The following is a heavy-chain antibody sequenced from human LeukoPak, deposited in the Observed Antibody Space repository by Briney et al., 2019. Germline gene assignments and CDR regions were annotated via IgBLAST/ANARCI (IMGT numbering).Heavy chain of an antibody. CDR3: ARAGSDYYPSFDY. J-gene: IGHJ4*02. D-gene: IGHD3-22*01. Sequence: GGSLRLSCAASGFTFGSYWMKWVRQAPGKGLEWVANINKGGSEKYYVDSVKGRFTISRDDAKNSRYLQMNSQRAGDTAVYYCARAGSDYYPSFDYWGQGTLVTVSS. V-gene: IGHV3-7*01. CDR1: GFTFGSYW. CDR2: INKGGSEK.